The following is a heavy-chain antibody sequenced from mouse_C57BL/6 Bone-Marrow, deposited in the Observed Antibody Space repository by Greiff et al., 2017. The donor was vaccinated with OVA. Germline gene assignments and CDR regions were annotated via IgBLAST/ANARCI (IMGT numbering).Heavy chain of an antibody. CDR1: GFTFSDAW. D-gene: IGHD3-2*02. CDR3: TRSGDTAQRVYFDY. Sequence: EVKLMESGGGLVQPGGSMKLSCAASGFTFSDAWMDWVRQSPEKGLEWVAEIRNKANNHATYYAESVKGRFTISRDDSKSSVYLQMNSLRAEDTGIYYCTRSGDTAQRVYFDYWGQGTTLTVSS. CDR2: IRNKANNHAT. V-gene: IGHV6-6*01. J-gene: IGHJ2*01.